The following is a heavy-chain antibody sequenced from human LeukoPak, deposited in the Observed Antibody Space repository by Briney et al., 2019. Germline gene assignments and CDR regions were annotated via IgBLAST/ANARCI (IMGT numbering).Heavy chain of an antibody. J-gene: IGHJ4*02. CDR2: IIPIFGTA. CDR1: GGTFSSYA. V-gene: IGHV1-69*13. D-gene: IGHD6-13*01. CDR3: KLEGEQLARSFDY. Sequence: SVKVSCKASGGTFSSYAISWVRQAPGQGLEWMGGIIPIFGTANYAQKFRGRVTITADESTSTAYMELSSLRSEDTAVYYCKLEGEQLARSFDYWGQGTLVTVSS.